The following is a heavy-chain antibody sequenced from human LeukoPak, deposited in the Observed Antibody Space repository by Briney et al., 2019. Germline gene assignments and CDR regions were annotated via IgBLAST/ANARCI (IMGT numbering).Heavy chain of an antibody. Sequence: SETLSLTWTVSGGSISCGGYYWGWIRQPPGKGLEGIGNIYYSGSTYYNPSLKSRVTISVDTSKNHFSLKLNSVTAADTALYYCARLGYCSSASCGPLDYWGQGTLVTVSS. D-gene: IGHD2-2*01. V-gene: IGHV4-39*02. J-gene: IGHJ4*02. CDR2: IYYSGST. CDR1: GGSISCGGYY. CDR3: ARLGYCSSASCGPLDY.